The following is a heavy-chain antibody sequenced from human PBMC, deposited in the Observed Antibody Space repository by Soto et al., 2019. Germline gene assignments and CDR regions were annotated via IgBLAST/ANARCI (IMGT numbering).Heavy chain of an antibody. D-gene: IGHD1-26*01. CDR3: VRGEWELGY. CDR2: MSPSSGNT. Sequence: QVQLVQSGAEVREPGASVKVSCKASGYTFTNYDINWVRQATGQGLELMGWMSPSSGNTGYAQSFQGRVAMTRDTSICTAYMELSSLRFDDTAVYFCVRGEWELGYWGQGTLVTVSS. V-gene: IGHV1-8*01. CDR1: GYTFTNYD. J-gene: IGHJ4*02.